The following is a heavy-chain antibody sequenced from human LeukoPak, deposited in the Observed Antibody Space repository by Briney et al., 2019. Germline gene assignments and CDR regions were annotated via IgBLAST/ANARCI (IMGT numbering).Heavy chain of an antibody. D-gene: IGHD2-21*02. CDR2: IYYSGGT. CDR1: GGSINSGGCY. CDR3: ATARDYGDCFLDY. V-gene: IGHV4-31*03. Sequence: SETVSLTCTVSGGSINSGGCYWSWIRQHPGTGLEWIGHIYYSGGTYYNPTLKSRVIISVDTSKNQFSLTLTSVTAADTAVFYCATARDYGDCFLDYWGRGTLVTVSS. J-gene: IGHJ4*02.